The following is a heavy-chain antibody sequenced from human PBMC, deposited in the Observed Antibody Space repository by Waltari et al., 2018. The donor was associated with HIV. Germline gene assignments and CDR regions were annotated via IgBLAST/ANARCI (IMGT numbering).Heavy chain of an antibody. CDR3: VKTGVGGRFFHY. CDR2: IHYDGLNK. V-gene: IGHV3-30*02. D-gene: IGHD1-26*01. Sequence: QVQLVESGGGVVQPGGSLRLTCAASGFTFRKNGIHWVRQASGKGVEWVAFIHYDGLNKDSADSVEGRFTISRDNSKNTVYLHMNSLGAEDTAVYYCVKTGVGGRFFHYWGQGTLVTVSS. CDR1: GFTFRKNG. J-gene: IGHJ4*02.